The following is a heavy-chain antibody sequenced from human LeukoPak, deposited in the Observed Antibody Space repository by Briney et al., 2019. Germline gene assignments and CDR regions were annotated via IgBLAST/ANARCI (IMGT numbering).Heavy chain of an antibody. V-gene: IGHV1-18*01. Sequence: ASVKVSCKASGYTFTNYGVSWVRQAPGQGLEWMGWISAYNGYTSYAQKFQLRVTMTTDTSTSTAYMELRGLTSDDTAVYYCARDKAVTTERTQYFHHWGQGTLVTVSS. CDR3: ARDKAVTTERTQYFHH. D-gene: IGHD4-11*01. CDR1: GYTFTNYG. CDR2: ISAYNGYT. J-gene: IGHJ1*01.